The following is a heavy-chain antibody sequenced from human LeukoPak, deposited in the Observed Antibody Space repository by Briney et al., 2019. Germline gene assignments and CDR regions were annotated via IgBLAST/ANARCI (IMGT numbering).Heavy chain of an antibody. Sequence: GGSLRLSCAASGFTVSSNYISWVRQAPGKGLAWVSVIYSGGSTYYADSVKGRFTISGDNAKNSLYLQMNSLRAEDTAVYYCARDFRLYNWFDPWGQGTLVTVSS. CDR2: IYSGGST. CDR3: ARDFRLYNWFDP. CDR1: GFTVSSNY. V-gene: IGHV3-66*01. J-gene: IGHJ5*02.